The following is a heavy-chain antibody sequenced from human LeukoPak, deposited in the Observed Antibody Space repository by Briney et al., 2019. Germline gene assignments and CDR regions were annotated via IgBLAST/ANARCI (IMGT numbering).Heavy chain of an antibody. CDR2: ISWNSGSI. J-gene: IGHJ3*02. D-gene: IGHD3-3*01. CDR3: AKGGDFRGFDI. CDR1: GFTFSSYG. Sequence: GGSLRLSCAASGFTFSSYGMHWVRQAPGKGLEGVSGISWNSGSIGYADSVKGRFTISRDNAKNSLYLQMQSLRGEDMALYYCAKGGDFRGFDIWGQGTRVTVSS. V-gene: IGHV3-9*03.